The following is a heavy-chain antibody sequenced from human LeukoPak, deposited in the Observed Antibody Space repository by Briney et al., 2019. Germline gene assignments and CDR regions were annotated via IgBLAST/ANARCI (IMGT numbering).Heavy chain of an antibody. V-gene: IGHV3-30*03. CDR2: ISYDGSNK. CDR3: ARGGSSWSPQYFQH. J-gene: IGHJ1*01. CDR1: GFTFSSYG. D-gene: IGHD6-13*01. Sequence: GGSLRLSCAASGFTFSSYGMHWVRQAPGKGLEWVAVISYDGSNKYYADSVKGRFTISRDNSKNTLYLQMNSLRAEDTAVYYCARGGSSWSPQYFQHWGQGTLVTVSS.